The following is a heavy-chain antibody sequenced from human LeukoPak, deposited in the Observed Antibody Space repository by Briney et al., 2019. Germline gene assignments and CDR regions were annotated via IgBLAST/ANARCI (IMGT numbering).Heavy chain of an antibody. Sequence: PSETLSLTCTVSGGSISSGGYYWSWIRQHPGKGLEWIGYIYYSGSTYYNPSLKSRVTISVDMSKNQFSLKLSSVTAADTAVYYCARSEAGAVYYDSSGYPDAFDIWGQGTMVTVSS. CDR2: IYYSGST. V-gene: IGHV4-31*03. J-gene: IGHJ3*02. CDR1: GGSISSGGYY. CDR3: ARSEAGAVYYDSSGYPDAFDI. D-gene: IGHD3-22*01.